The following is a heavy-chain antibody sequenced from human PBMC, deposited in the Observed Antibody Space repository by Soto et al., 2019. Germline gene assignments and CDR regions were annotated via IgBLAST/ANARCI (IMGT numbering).Heavy chain of an antibody. CDR3: ASGIYTNYVSDLHN. CDR2: IYSGGST. D-gene: IGHD4-4*01. V-gene: IGHV3-53*04. Sequence: GGSLRLSCAASGFTVSSNYMSWVRQAPGKGLEWVSVIYSGGSTYYADSMKGRFTISRHNSKKTQYLQMNSLRAKNTAVYFCASGIYTNYVSDLHNWGQGTLVTVSS. J-gene: IGHJ4*02. CDR1: GFTVSSNY.